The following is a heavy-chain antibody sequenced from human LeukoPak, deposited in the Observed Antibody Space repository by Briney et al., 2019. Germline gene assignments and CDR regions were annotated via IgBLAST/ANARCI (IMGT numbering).Heavy chain of an antibody. CDR3: ARDSPVVPALNAFDI. V-gene: IGHV3-23*01. CDR1: GFTFSSYA. CDR2: LRISGDTT. Sequence: GGSLRLSCAASGFTFSSYAMEWVRQAPGKGLEWVSGLRISGDTTHYADSVKGRFTISRDNSKNTLYLQMNSLRAEDTAVYYCARDSPVVPALNAFDIWGQGTMVTVSS. D-gene: IGHD2-2*01. J-gene: IGHJ3*02.